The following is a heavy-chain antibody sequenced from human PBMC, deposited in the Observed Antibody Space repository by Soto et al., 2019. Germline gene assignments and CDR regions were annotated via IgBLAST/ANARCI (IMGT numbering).Heavy chain of an antibody. D-gene: IGHD2-15*01. V-gene: IGHV1-3*01. CDR1: GYTSTNYG. CDR3: DRDPTSILRGVVADTPGAFDI. CDR2: INAGSGNT. J-gene: IGHJ3*02. Sequence: ASVKVSCKASGYTSTNYGMHWVRQAPGQRLEWMGWINAGSGNTKYSQKFQGRITMTRDTSTSTVYMELSSLRSEDTAVYYCDRDPTSILRGVVADTPGAFDIWGQGKMVNVS.